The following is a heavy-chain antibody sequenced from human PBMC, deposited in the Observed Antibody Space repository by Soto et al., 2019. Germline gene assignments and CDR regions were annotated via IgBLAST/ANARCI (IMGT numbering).Heavy chain of an antibody. D-gene: IGHD6-6*01. Sequence: RASVKVSCKASGGTFSSYAISWVRQAPGQGLEWMGGIIPIFGTANYAQKFQGRVTITADESTSTAYMELSSLRSEDTAVYYCARDLGGVGIAARGGYYGIDVWGQGTTVTVSS. CDR3: ARDLGGVGIAARGGYYGIDV. CDR1: GGTFSSYA. J-gene: IGHJ6*02. V-gene: IGHV1-69*13. CDR2: IIPIFGTA.